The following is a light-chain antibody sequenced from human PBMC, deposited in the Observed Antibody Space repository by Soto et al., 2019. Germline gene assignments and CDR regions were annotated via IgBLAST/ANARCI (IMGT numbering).Light chain of an antibody. Sequence: QSALTQPPSASGSPGQSVTISCTGTSSDVGGYNYVSWYQQLPGKAPKLMIYEVSKRPSVIPDRFSGSKSGNTASLTVSGLKAEDEAYYYCIRYAGRHSFVVFGGRTKLTFL. CDR2: EVS. CDR3: IRYAGRHSFVV. J-gene: IGLJ2*01. CDR1: SSDVGGYNY. V-gene: IGLV2-8*01.